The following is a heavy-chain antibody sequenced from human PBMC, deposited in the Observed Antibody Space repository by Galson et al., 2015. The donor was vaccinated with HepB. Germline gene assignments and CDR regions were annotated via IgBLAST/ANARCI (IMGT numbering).Heavy chain of an antibody. CDR1: GGSISSYY. J-gene: IGHJ4*02. V-gene: IGHV4-59*01. CDR2: IYYSGST. D-gene: IGHD6-19*01. Sequence: ETLSLTCTVSGGSISSYYWSWIRQPPGKGLEWIGYIYYSGSTNYNPSLKSRVTISVDTSKNQFSLKLSSVTAADTAVYYCARGGAVAGILFDYWGQGTLVTVSS. CDR3: ARGGAVAGILFDY.